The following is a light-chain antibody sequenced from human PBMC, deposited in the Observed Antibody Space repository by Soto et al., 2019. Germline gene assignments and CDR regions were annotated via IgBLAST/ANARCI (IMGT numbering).Light chain of an antibody. V-gene: IGKV1-16*02. CDR3: QQLNSYLWT. CDR2: AAS. J-gene: IGKJ1*01. Sequence: DIQMTQSPSSLSASVGDRVTITCRASQDIKNYVAWFQQKSGKAPKSLIYAASHLETGVPSKFSGSGSGTLFTLTISSLQPEDFATYYCQQLNSYLWTFGQGTKV. CDR1: QDIKNY.